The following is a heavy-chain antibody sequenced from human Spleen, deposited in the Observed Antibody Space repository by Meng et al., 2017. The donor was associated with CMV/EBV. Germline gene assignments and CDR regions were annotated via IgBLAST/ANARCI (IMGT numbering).Heavy chain of an antibody. CDR3: VVSPSYGSGSDY. CDR1: GGSSSSGDYY. V-gene: IGHV4-30-4*08. Sequence: VQLQEPGPGLGNPHQTLSLPCTFSGGSSSSGDYYWSWIRQPPGKGLEWIGYIYYSGSTYYNPSLKSRVTISVDTSKNQFSLKLSSVTAADTAVYYCVVSPSYGSGSDYWGQGTLVTVSS. D-gene: IGHD3-10*01. CDR2: IYYSGST. J-gene: IGHJ4*02.